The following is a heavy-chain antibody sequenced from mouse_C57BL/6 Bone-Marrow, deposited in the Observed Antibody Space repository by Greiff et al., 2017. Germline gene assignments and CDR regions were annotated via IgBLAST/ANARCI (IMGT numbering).Heavy chain of an antibody. D-gene: IGHD1-1*01. Sequence: QVQLQQSGAELVKPGASVKISCKASGYAFSSYWMNWVKQRPGKGLEWIGQIYPGDGDTNYNGKFKGKATLTADKSSSTAYMQLSSLTSEDSAVYFCARYTTVVYWYFDVWGTGTTVTVSA. CDR3: ARYTTVVYWYFDV. V-gene: IGHV1-80*01. J-gene: IGHJ1*03. CDR1: GYAFSSYW. CDR2: IYPGDGDT.